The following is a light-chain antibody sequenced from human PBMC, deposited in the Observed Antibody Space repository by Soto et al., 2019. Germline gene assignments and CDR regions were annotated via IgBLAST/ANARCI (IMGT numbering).Light chain of an antibody. V-gene: IGLV1-51*01. J-gene: IGLJ1*01. CDR3: QSYDSSLSGLYV. CDR1: SSNLGTYY. Sequence: QSVLTQPPSVSAAPGQKIIISCSGSSSNLGTYYVSWYHQLPGTAPKVLIYDNSRRPSGIPDRFSGSKSGTSASLAITGLQAEDEADYYCQSYDSSLSGLYVFGTGTKLTVL. CDR2: DNS.